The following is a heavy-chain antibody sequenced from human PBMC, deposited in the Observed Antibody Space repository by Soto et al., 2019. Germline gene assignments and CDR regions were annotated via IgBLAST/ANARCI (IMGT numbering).Heavy chain of an antibody. Sequence: ASVKVSCKTSGFTFTSYPFSWVRQAPGQGLEWLAWVHPYEGTTKVAHQFRDRITLTTDASAATVFMELTRLTSDDTAVYFCAREYYSSKTWIDYWGQGTSFTLYS. D-gene: IGHD1-26*01. CDR1: GFTFTSYP. CDR3: AREYYSSKTWIDY. CDR2: VHPYEGTT. J-gene: IGHJ4*02. V-gene: IGHV1-18*04.